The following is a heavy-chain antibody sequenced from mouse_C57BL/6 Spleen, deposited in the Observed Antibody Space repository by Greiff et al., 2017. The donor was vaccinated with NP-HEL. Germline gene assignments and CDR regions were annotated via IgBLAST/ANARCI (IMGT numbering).Heavy chain of an antibody. CDR3: AIEWAYFDY. V-gene: IGHV1-22*01. CDR1: GYTFTDYN. Sequence: EVKLMESGPELVKPGASVKMSCKASGYTFTDYNMHWVKQSHGKSLEWIGYINPNNGGTSYNQKFKGKATLTVNKSSSTAYMELRSLTSEDSAVYYCAIEWAYFDYWGQGTTLTVSS. J-gene: IGHJ2*01. CDR2: INPNNGGT.